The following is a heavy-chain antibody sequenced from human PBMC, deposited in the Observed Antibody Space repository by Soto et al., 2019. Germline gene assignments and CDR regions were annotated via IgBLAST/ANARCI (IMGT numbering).Heavy chain of an antibody. CDR1: GGSISRCCYY. Sequence: SETLSLTFTVSGGSISRCCYYWSWIRQHPGKGLEWIGYIYYSGSTYYNPSLKSRVTISVDTSKNQFSLKLSSVTAADTAVYYCARGRGYCSGGSCDFLFDYWGQGTLVTVSS. CDR3: ARGRGYCSGGSCDFLFDY. J-gene: IGHJ4*02. V-gene: IGHV4-31*03. D-gene: IGHD2-15*01. CDR2: IYYSGST.